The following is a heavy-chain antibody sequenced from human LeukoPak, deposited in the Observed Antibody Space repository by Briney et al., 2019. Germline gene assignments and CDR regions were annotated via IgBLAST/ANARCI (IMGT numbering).Heavy chain of an antibody. V-gene: IGHV4-39*07. CDR2: IYHSGST. D-gene: IGHD5-12*01. CDR3: ARSCRILDIVATIRARLGGNGFDI. CDR1: GGSISSSSYY. Sequence: PSETLSPTCTVSGGSISSSSYYWGWIRQPPGKGLEWIGSIYHSGSTYYNPSLKSRVTIAVETSKNQFSLKLSSVTAADKAVYYCARSCRILDIVATIRARLGGNGFDIWGQGTMVTVSS. J-gene: IGHJ3*02.